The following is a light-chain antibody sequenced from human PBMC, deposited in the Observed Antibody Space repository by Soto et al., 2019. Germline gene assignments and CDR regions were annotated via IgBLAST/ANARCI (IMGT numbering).Light chain of an antibody. CDR1: QSVNTN. CDR3: QQYNNWPSWT. CDR2: GAS. Sequence: EIVVTQSPATLSVSPGERATLSCRASQSVNTNFAWYQQKPGQAPRLLIYGASTRATGIPARFSGSGSGTEFTLTIRSLQSEDFAVYYCQQYNNWPSWTFGQGTTVDIK. J-gene: IGKJ1*01. V-gene: IGKV3-15*01.